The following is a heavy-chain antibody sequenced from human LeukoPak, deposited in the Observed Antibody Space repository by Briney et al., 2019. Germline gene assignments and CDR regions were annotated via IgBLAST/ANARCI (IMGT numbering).Heavy chain of an antibody. CDR3: ARAHSRSSTFDL. Sequence: GGSLRLSCAVSGITLRDYGMSWVRQAPGKGLEWVAGLSGSAGGTNYADSVKGRFTISRDNTKNTLYLQLNSLRADETAVYYCARAHSRSSTFDLWGQGTLVTVSS. CDR2: LSGSAGGT. J-gene: IGHJ4*02. CDR1: GITLRDYG. V-gene: IGHV3-23*01. D-gene: IGHD6-6*01.